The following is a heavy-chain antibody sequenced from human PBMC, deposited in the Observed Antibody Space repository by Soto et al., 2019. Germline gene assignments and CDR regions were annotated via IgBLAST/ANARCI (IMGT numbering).Heavy chain of an antibody. J-gene: IGHJ4*02. V-gene: IGHV1-18*01. Sequence: ASVKVSCKASGYTFTSYGISWVRQAPGQGLEWMGWISAYNGNTNYAQKLQGRVTMTTDTSTSTAYMELRSSVTAADTAVYYRARVGRGTWLQLWNFDYWGQGTLVTVSS. D-gene: IGHD5-18*01. CDR1: GYTFTSYG. CDR3: ARVGRGTWLQLWNFDY. CDR2: ISAYNGNT.